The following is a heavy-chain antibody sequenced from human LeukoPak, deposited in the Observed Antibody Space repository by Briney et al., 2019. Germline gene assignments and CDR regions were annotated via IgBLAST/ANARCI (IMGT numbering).Heavy chain of an antibody. CDR3: ARRDLDSAYWYFDL. D-gene: IGHD5-24*01. J-gene: IGHJ2*01. CDR2: IIPILGIA. V-gene: IGHV1-69*04. CDR1: GGTFSSYA. Sequence: SVKVSCKASGGTFSSYAISWVRQAPGQGLEWMGGIIPILGIANYAQKFQGRVTITADKSTSTAYMELSSLRSEDTAVYYCARRDLDSAYWYFDLWGRGTLVTVSS.